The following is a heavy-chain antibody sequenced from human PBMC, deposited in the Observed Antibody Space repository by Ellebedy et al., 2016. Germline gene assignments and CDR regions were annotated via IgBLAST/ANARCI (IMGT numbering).Heavy chain of an antibody. CDR3: YYGHYSGS. CDR1: GLNFNTFF. D-gene: IGHD4-17*01. Sequence: GESLKISXTASGLNFNTFFMSWVRQAPGKGLEWVSTISAGSDTTRLADSVKGRFTISRDSSRYTLYLQMDSLRTADTAVYYCYYGHYSGSWGQGTLVTVSS. V-gene: IGHV3-23*01. CDR2: ISAGSDTT. J-gene: IGHJ4*02.